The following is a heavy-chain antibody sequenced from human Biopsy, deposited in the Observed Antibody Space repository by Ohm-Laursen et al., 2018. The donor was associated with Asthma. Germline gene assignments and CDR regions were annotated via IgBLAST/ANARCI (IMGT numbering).Heavy chain of an antibody. J-gene: IGHJ4*02. V-gene: IGHV3-23*01. CDR3: AKDKRDSGSYFDY. Sequence: SLRLSCAASGFTFSSYAMSWVRQAPGKGLEWVSAISGSGGSTYYADSVKGRFTISRDNSKNTLYLQMNSLRAEDTAVYYCAKDKRDSGSYFDYWGQGTLVTVSS. CDR2: ISGSGGST. D-gene: IGHD1-26*01. CDR1: GFTFSSYA.